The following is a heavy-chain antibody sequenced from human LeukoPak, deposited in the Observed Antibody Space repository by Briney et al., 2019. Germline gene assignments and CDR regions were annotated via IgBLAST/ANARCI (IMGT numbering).Heavy chain of an antibody. Sequence: SETLSLTCTVSGYSISSGYYWGWIRQPPGKGLEWIGSIYHSGSTYYNPSLKSRVTISVDTSKNQFSLKLSSVTAADTAVYYCARDWGMATINAQTVDYWGQGTLVTVSS. CDR2: IYHSGST. V-gene: IGHV4-38-2*02. CDR3: ARDWGMATINAQTVDY. D-gene: IGHD5-24*01. J-gene: IGHJ4*02. CDR1: GYSISSGYY.